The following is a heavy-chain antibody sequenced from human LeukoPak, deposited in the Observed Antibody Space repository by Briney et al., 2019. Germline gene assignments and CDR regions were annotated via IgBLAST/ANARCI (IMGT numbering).Heavy chain of an antibody. V-gene: IGHV3-9*01. D-gene: IGHD6-13*01. J-gene: IGHJ4*02. CDR3: AKDLYSSSWYYFDY. Sequence: GGSLRLSCAASGFTFDDYAMHWVRHAPGKGLEWVSGISWNSGSIGYADSVKGRFTISRGNAKNSLYLQMNSLRAEDTAFYYCAKDLYSSSWYYFDYWGQGTLVTVSS. CDR1: GFTFDDYA. CDR2: ISWNSGSI.